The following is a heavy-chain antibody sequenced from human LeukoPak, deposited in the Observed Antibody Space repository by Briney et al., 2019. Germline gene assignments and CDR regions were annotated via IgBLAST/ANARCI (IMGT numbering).Heavy chain of an antibody. CDR2: VSASGAST. D-gene: IGHD6-19*01. V-gene: IGHV3-23*01. CDR1: GFSFSNYA. Sequence: GGSLRLSCAASGFSFSNYAMSWVRQAPGKGLEWVSGVSASGASTYSEDSVKGRFIISRDNSKNTVFLQMNNLRAEDTAVYYCARQHTGWYVDYWGQGTLVTVSS. J-gene: IGHJ4*02. CDR3: ARQHTGWYVDY.